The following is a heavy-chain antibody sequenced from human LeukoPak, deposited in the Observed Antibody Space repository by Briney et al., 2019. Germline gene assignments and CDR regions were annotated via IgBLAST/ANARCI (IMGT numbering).Heavy chain of an antibody. Sequence: GGSLRLSCAASGFTFSPSGVNFSSYAMNWVRQAPGKGLEWVSYISSSGSTIYYADSVKGRFTISRDNAKNSLYLQMNSLRAEDTAVYYCASLGHDAFDIWGQGTMVTVSS. CDR1: GFTFSPSGVNFSSYA. CDR3: ASLGHDAFDI. D-gene: IGHD3-16*01. J-gene: IGHJ3*02. V-gene: IGHV3-48*03. CDR2: ISSSGSTI.